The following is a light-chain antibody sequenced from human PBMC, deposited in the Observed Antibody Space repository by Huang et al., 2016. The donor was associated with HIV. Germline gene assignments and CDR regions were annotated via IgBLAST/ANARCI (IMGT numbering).Light chain of an antibody. CDR3: QQYYTTPRDT. CDR2: AAS. Sequence: DIQMTQSPSSLSASVGDRVTITCRASQDIRSSLTWYQQKPGKAPKLLLVAASRLESGVPSGFSGSGSGTDYTLTISSLQPEDFATYYCQQYYTTPRDTFGQGTRLAIK. J-gene: IGKJ5*01. V-gene: IGKV1-NL1*01. CDR1: QDIRSS.